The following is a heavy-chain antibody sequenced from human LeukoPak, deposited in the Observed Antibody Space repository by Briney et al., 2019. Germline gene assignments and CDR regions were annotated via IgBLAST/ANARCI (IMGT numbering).Heavy chain of an antibody. CDR2: ISSSSSYI. V-gene: IGHV3-21*01. CDR3: ARDGVSIAAAGTGYFDY. Sequence: GGSLRLSCAASGFTFSSYSMNWVRQAPGKGLEWVSSISSSSSYIYYADSVKGRFTISRDNAKNSLYLQMNSLRAEDTAVYYCARDGVSIAAAGTGYFDYWGQGTLDTVSS. CDR1: GFTFSSYS. J-gene: IGHJ4*02. D-gene: IGHD6-13*01.